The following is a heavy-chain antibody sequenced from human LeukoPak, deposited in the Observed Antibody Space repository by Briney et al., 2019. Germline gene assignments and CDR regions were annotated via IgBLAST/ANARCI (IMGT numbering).Heavy chain of an antibody. J-gene: IGHJ5*02. CDR2: ISAYNGNT. V-gene: IGHV1-18*01. CDR3: ARVYLGGYVGWFDP. Sequence: ASVKVSCTASGYTFTSYGISWVRQAPGQGLEWMGWISAYNGNTNYAQKLQGRVTMTTDTSTSTAYMELRSLRSDDAAVYYCARVYLGGYVGWFDPWGQGTLVTVSS. D-gene: IGHD5-12*01. CDR1: GYTFTSYG.